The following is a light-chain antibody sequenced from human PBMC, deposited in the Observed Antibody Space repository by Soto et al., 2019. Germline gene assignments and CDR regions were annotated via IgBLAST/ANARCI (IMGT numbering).Light chain of an antibody. CDR2: DVS. CDR3: TSYATGSAYV. Sequence: QSVLIQPPSVSGSPGQSVTISCTGTSSDVGGYNRVSWYQQPPGKAPKLLIYDVSNRPSGGSTRFSGSKSGNTASLTISGLQAEDEADYYCTSYATGSAYVFGPGTKLTVL. V-gene: IGLV2-18*02. J-gene: IGLJ1*01. CDR1: SSDVGGYNR.